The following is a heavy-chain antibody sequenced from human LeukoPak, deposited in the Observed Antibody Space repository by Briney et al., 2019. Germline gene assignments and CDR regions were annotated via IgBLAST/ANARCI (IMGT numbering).Heavy chain of an antibody. V-gene: IGHV4-59*01. CDR2: IYYSGST. J-gene: IGHJ6*03. CDR3: ARAQYCSGGSCHSGYYYYYMDV. D-gene: IGHD2-15*01. CDR1: GGSISSYY. Sequence: PSETLSPTCTVSGGSISSYYWSWIRQPPGKGLEWIGYIYYSGSTNYNPSLKSRVTISVDTSKNQFSLKLSSVTAADTAVYYCARAQYCSGGSCHSGYYYYYMDVWGKGTTVTVSS.